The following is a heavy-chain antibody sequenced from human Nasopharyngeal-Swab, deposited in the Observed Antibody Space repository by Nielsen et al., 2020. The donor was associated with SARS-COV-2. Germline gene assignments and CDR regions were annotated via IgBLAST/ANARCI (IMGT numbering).Heavy chain of an antibody. Sequence: SETLSLTCTVSGGSISDYHCGWIRQPPGRGLEWIGYIHISGSTNYNPSLKSRVTISVDTSRNQFSLRMSTVTAADTAVYYCARVTRSGWTLGFDYWGLGTLVTVSS. CDR2: IHISGST. CDR1: GGSISDYH. D-gene: IGHD6-19*01. J-gene: IGHJ4*02. CDR3: ARVTRSGWTLGFDY. V-gene: IGHV4-4*09.